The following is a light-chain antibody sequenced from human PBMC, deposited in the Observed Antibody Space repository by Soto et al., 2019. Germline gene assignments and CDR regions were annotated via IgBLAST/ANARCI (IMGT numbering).Light chain of an antibody. Sequence: DIQMTRSPSTLSASVGDRVTITCRASQSISSWLAWYQQKPGRAPKLLIYKASGLESGVPSRFSGSGSGTEFTLTISSLQPDDFATYSCQQYKTYPWTFGQGTKVEI. CDR2: KAS. CDR3: QQYKTYPWT. CDR1: QSISSW. V-gene: IGKV1-5*03. J-gene: IGKJ1*01.